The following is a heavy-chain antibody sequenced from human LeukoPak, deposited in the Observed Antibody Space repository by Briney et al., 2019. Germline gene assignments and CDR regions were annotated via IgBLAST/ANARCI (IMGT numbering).Heavy chain of an antibody. CDR1: GFSLSTSGVG. D-gene: IGHD5-18*01. Sequence: SGPTLVKPTQTLTLTCTFSGFSLSTSGVGVGWIRQPPGKALEWLALIYWNDDKRYSPSLKSRLTITKDTSKNQVVLTMTNMDPVDTATYYCAHSNSAWIQLWLPDYWGQGTLVTVSS. J-gene: IGHJ4*02. V-gene: IGHV2-5*01. CDR3: AHSNSAWIQLWLPDY. CDR2: IYWNDDK.